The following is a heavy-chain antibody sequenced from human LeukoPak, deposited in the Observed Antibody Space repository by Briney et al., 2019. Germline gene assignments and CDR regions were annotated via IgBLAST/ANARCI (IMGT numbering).Heavy chain of an antibody. CDR2: ISYSGST. CDR3: ARNASDSGTSYFDY. CDR1: GDSITSGSYY. D-gene: IGHD1-26*01. V-gene: IGHV4-39*01. J-gene: IGHJ4*02. Sequence: SETLSLTCTVSGDSITSGSYYWAWVRQPPGKGMEWIGSISYSGSTYYNPPLKSRVTISVDTSKNQFSLKLDSVTAADTAVYYCARNASDSGTSYFDYWGQGTLVTVSS.